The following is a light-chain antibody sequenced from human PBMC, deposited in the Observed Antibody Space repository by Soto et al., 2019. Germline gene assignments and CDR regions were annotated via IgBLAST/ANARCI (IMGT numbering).Light chain of an antibody. CDR1: SSDVGGYNY. V-gene: IGLV2-8*01. Sequence: QSALTQPPSASGSPGQSVTISCTGTSSDVGGYNYVSWYQQHPGKPPKLIIYEVSKRPSGVPDRFSGSKSGNTASLTVSGLQAEDEADYYCFSYAGSNNFVFGTGTQLTVL. CDR2: EVS. CDR3: FSYAGSNNFV. J-gene: IGLJ1*01.